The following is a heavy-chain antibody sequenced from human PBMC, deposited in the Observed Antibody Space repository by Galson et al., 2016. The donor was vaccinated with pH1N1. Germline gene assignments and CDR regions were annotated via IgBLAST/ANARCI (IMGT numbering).Heavy chain of an antibody. CDR2: ISPDGTDT. Sequence: SLRLSCAASGFTFNNYWMYWVRQAPGKGLVWVSRISPDGTDTLNADSVRGRFTITRDNSKNTLFLQMNSLGAEDTAMYYCVSIRDYGGWYFDLWGRGTLVTVSS. D-gene: IGHD4-17*01. V-gene: IGHV3-74*01. CDR3: VSIRDYGGWYFDL. CDR1: GFTFNNYW. J-gene: IGHJ2*01.